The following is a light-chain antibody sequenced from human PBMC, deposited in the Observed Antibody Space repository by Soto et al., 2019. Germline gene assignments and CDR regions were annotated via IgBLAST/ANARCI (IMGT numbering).Light chain of an antibody. CDR1: QSISSY. CDR3: QQSYSTPLT. CDR2: AAS. V-gene: IGKV1-39*01. Sequence: DIPMTQSPSSLSASIGDRVTITCRASQSISSYLNWYQQKPGKAPKLLMYAASSLQSGVPSRFGGSGSGTDFTLTISNLQPEDFATYFCQQSYSTPLTFGGGTKVEI. J-gene: IGKJ4*01.